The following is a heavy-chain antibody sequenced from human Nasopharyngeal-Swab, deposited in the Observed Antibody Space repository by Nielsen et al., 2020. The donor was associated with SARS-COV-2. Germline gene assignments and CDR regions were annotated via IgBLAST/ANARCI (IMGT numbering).Heavy chain of an antibody. J-gene: IGHJ4*02. D-gene: IGHD3-16*02. CDR2: IWYDGSNK. Sequence: GGSLRLSCAASGFTFSSYGMHWVRQAPGKGLEWVAVIWYDGSNKYYADSVKGRFTISRDNSKNTLYLQMNSLRAEDTAVYYCARDGKFLLDYDYVWGSYHQNSPIDYWGQGTLVTVSS. CDR1: GFTFSSYG. CDR3: ARDGKFLLDYDYVWGSYHQNSPIDY. V-gene: IGHV3-33*08.